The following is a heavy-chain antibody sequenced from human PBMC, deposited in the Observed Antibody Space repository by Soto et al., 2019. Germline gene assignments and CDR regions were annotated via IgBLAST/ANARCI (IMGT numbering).Heavy chain of an antibody. CDR3: AKDHRRWMQLWLLDNWFEP. J-gene: IGHJ5*02. CDR2: ISYDGSDK. CDR1: GFTFSNYG. V-gene: IGHV3-30*18. Sequence: GGSLRLSCAASGFTFSNYGMHWVRQAPGKGLEWVAVISYDGSDKYYADSVKGRCTISRDNSKNTLYLQMNSLRAEDTAVYYCAKDHRRWMQLWLLDNWFEPWRQGTLVTVSS. D-gene: IGHD5-18*01.